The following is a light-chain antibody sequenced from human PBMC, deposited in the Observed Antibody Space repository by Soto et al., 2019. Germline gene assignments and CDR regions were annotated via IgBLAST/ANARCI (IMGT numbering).Light chain of an antibody. CDR1: QSVFSS. Sequence: IVMTQSPATQSLSPGERATLSCRASQSVFSSLAWYQQKPGQAPRLLIYGAATRATGIPARFSGSGSGTDFTLTISSMQSEDFAVYYCQQYHNWPAFGQGTKVDIK. CDR3: QQYHNWPA. CDR2: GAA. J-gene: IGKJ1*01. V-gene: IGKV3-15*01.